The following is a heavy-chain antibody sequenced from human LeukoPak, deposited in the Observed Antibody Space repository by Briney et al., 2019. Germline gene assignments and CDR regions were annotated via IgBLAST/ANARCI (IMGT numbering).Heavy chain of an antibody. D-gene: IGHD6-13*01. J-gene: IGHJ4*02. CDR1: GFAFSNYG. Sequence: GGSLRLSCAASGFAFSNYGMHWVRRAPGKGLEWVAVISYDGSNKYYADSVKGRFTISRDNSKNTLYLQMNSLRAEDTAVYYCAKVRSSSRGMAFDYWGQGTLVTVSS. V-gene: IGHV3-30*18. CDR3: AKVRSSSRGMAFDY. CDR2: ISYDGSNK.